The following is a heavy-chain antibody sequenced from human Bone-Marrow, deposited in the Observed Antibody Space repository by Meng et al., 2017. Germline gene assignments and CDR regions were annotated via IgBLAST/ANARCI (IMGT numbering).Heavy chain of an antibody. Sequence: GESLKISCAASGFTFSSYWMSWVRQAPGKGLEWVANIKQDGSEKYYVDSVKGRFTISRDNAKNSLYLQMNSLRAEDTAVYYCARGGGLLWFGEPFDYWGQGKLVTGAS. V-gene: IGHV3-7*01. D-gene: IGHD3-10*01. J-gene: IGHJ4*02. CDR1: GFTFSSYW. CDR2: IKQDGSEK. CDR3: ARGGGLLWFGEPFDY.